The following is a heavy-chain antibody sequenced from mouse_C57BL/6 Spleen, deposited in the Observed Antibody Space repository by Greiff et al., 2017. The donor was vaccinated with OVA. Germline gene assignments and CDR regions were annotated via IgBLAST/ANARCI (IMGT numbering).Heavy chain of an antibody. CDR1: GYTFTSYW. Sequence: QVQLQQPGTELVKPGASVKLSCKASGYTFTSYWLHWVKQRPGQGLEWIGNLNPSTGGTNYNEKFKSKATLTVDKSSSTAYMQLSSLTSEDSAVYYCAREGSNFYFDYWGQGTTLTVSS. J-gene: IGHJ2*01. CDR3: AREGSNFYFDY. D-gene: IGHD2-5*01. V-gene: IGHV1-53*01. CDR2: LNPSTGGT.